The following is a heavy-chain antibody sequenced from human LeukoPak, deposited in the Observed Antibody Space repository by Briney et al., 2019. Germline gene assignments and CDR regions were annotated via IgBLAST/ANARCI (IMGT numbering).Heavy chain of an antibody. CDR3: ARDGGRRDDY. V-gene: IGHV3-7*01. CDR2: IKQDGSER. D-gene: IGHD5-24*01. Sequence: GGSLRLSCAISGFTFSSYEMNWVPQAPGKGLEWVANIKQDGSERYYVDSVKGRFTISRDNAKNSLYLQMNSLRAEDTAVYYCARDGGRRDDYWGQGTLVTVSS. J-gene: IGHJ4*02. CDR1: GFTFSSYE.